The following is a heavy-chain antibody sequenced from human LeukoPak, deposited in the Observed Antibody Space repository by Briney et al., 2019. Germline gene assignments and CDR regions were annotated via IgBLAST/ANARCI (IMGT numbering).Heavy chain of an antibody. J-gene: IGHJ4*02. D-gene: IGHD3-10*01. CDR1: GGSFSGYY. CDR3: TRGRGI. Sequence: NSSETLSLTCAVYGGSFSGYYWSWIRQPPGKGLEWIGEINHSGSTNYNPSLKSRVTISLDTSKNQFSLKLTSVTAADTAVYYCTRGRGIWGQGTLVTVSS. V-gene: IGHV4-34*01. CDR2: INHSGST.